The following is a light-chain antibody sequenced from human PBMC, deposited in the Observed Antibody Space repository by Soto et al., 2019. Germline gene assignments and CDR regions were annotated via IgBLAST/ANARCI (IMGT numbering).Light chain of an antibody. CDR1: QSVSSSY. V-gene: IGKV3-20*01. Sequence: EIVLTQSPGTLSLSPGERATLSCRASQSVSSSYLAWYQQKHGQAPRLRIYGASGRATGIPDRFSGSGSGTDFTLTISRLEPEDFAVYYCQQYGSSPMYTFGQGTKLEIK. CDR2: GAS. J-gene: IGKJ2*01. CDR3: QQYGSSPMYT.